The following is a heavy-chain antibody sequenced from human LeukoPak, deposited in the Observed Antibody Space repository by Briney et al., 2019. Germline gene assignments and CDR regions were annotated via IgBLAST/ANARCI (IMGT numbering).Heavy chain of an antibody. CDR3: ARGSPDYDILTGYFDY. CDR1: GFTFRTSW. CDR2: IDIDGSST. V-gene: IGHV3-74*01. D-gene: IGHD3-9*01. J-gene: IGHJ4*02. Sequence: PGGSLRLSCAASGFTFRTSWMHWVRQVPGKGPVWVSRIDIDGSSTIYADSVMGRFTISRDNAKNTLYLQMNSLRAEDTAVYYCARGSPDYDILTGYFDYWGQGTLVTVSS.